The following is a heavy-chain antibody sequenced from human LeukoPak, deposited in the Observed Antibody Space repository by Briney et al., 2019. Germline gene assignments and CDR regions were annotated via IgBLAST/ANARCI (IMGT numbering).Heavy chain of an antibody. CDR2: IYYSGST. D-gene: IGHD3-22*01. Sequence: SETLSLTCAVYGGSFNGYYWGWIRQPPGKGLEWIGSIYYSGSTYYNPSLKSRVTISVDTSKNQFSLKLSSVTAADTAVYYCASGEHYYDSSGHPGDFQHWGQGTLVTVSS. CDR3: ASGEHYYDSSGHPGDFQH. V-gene: IGHV4-34*01. J-gene: IGHJ1*01. CDR1: GGSFNGYY.